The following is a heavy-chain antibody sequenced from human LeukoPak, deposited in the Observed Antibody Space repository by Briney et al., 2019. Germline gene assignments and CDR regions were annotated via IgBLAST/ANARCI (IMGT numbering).Heavy chain of an antibody. CDR1: GYSISSGYY. CDR2: IYHSGST. J-gene: IGHJ5*02. D-gene: IGHD6-19*01. Sequence: SETLSLTCTVSGYSISSGYYWAWIRQPRGKGLEWIRSIYHSGSTYYNPSLKSRVTISVDTSKNQFSLKLNSVTAADTAVYYCASLGASVAGTRLYNWFHPWGQGTLVTVSS. CDR3: ASLGASVAGTRLYNWFHP. V-gene: IGHV4-38-2*02.